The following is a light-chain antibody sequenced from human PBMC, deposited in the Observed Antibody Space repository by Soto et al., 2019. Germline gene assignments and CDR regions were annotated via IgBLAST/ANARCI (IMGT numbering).Light chain of an antibody. CDR3: QQSYTALSWT. J-gene: IGKJ1*01. V-gene: IGKV1-39*01. Sequence: DIQMTQSPSSLSASVGDRVTISCRASQSISGYLNWYRQKPGKAPELLIYTASSLQSGVPSRFSGSGSGTDFTLTISSLQPEDFATYYCQQSYTALSWTFGQGTRVDIK. CDR1: QSISGY. CDR2: TAS.